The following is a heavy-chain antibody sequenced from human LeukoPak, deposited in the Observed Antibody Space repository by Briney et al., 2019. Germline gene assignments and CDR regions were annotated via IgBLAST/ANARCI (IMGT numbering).Heavy chain of an antibody. CDR3: ATDGSGSYYNVRGYGMDV. J-gene: IGHJ6*02. D-gene: IGHD3-10*01. CDR2: FDPEDGET. CDR1: GYTLTELS. Sequence: GASVKVSCKVSGYTLTELSMHWVRQAPGKGLEWMGGFDPEDGETIYAQKFQGRVTMTEDTSTDTAYMELSSLRSEDTAVHYCATDGSGSYYNVRGYGMDVWGQGTTVTVSS. V-gene: IGHV1-24*01.